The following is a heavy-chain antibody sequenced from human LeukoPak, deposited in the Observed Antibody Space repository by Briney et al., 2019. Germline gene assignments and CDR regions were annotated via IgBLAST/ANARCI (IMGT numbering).Heavy chain of an antibody. Sequence: GASVKVSCKASGYTFTSYGISWVRQAPGQGLEWMGWISAYNGNTNYAQKLQGRVTMTTDTSTSTAYMELRSLRSDDTAVYYCASEGSPYYYYYYMDVWGKGTTVTVS. J-gene: IGHJ6*03. V-gene: IGHV1-18*01. CDR3: ASEGSPYYYYYYMDV. CDR1: GYTFTSYG. CDR2: ISAYNGNT.